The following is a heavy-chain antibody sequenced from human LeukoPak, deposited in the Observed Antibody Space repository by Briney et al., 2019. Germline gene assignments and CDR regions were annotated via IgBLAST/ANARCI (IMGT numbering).Heavy chain of an antibody. CDR2: IYYSGST. V-gene: IGHV4-39*07. Sequence: SETLSLTCTVSGGSISSSSYYWGWIRQPPGKGLEWIGSIYYSGSTYYNPSLKSRVTISVDTSKNQFSLKLSSVTAADTAVYYCARWTTELDYWGQGTLVTVSS. D-gene: IGHD1-1*01. CDR1: GGSISSSSYY. J-gene: IGHJ4*02. CDR3: ARWTTELDY.